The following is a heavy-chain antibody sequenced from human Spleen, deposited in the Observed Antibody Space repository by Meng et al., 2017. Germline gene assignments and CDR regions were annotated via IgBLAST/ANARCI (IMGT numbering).Heavy chain of an antibody. Sequence: QWQLGLVGSEVKEPEASGEVPRKPSGYTFNAYYKDWVRQAPGQGLGWMGRINPSSDDTHYEQKFHDRVTMTSDTSNSKAYMELRRLRSDDTAVYYCVRDEDISAAGYLFGDYWGQGTLVTVSS. CDR2: INPSSDDT. V-gene: IGHV1-2*06. CDR1: GYTFNAYY. CDR3: VRDEDISAAGYLFGDY. D-gene: IGHD6-13*01. J-gene: IGHJ4*02.